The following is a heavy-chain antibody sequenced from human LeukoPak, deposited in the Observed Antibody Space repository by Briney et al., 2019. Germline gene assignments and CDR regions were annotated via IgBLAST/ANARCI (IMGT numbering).Heavy chain of an antibody. CDR1: GFTFSNVW. CDR2: IKSKTDGGTT. D-gene: IGHD6-13*01. CDR3: STPIAAAGTRAFDI. J-gene: IGHJ3*02. Sequence: PGGSLRLSCAASGFTFSNVWMNWVRQAPGKGLEWVGRIKSKTDGGTTDYAAPVKGRFMISRDDSKNTLYLQMISLKTEDTAVYYCSTPIAAAGTRAFDIWGQGTMVIVSS. V-gene: IGHV3-15*01.